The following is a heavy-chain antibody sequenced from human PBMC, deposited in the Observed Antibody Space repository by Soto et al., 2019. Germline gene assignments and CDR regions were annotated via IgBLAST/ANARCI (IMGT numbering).Heavy chain of an antibody. CDR2: IIPIFGTA. CDR1: GGTFSSYA. CDR3: ARDLARGYCSSTSCYIRGWFDP. D-gene: IGHD2-2*02. J-gene: IGHJ5*02. V-gene: IGHV1-69*01. Sequence: QVQLVQSGAEVKKPGSSVKVSCKASGGTFSSYAISWVRQAPGQGLEWMGGIIPIFGTANYAQKFQGRVTITADESTSTAYMEPSSLRSEDTAVYYCARDLARGYCSSTSCYIRGWFDPWGQGTLVTVSS.